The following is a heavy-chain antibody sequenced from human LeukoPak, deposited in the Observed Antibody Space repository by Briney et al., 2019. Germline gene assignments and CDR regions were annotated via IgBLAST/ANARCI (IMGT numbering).Heavy chain of an antibody. CDR3: ARAQYSSSPLQPGY. Sequence: GASVKVSCKASGYTFTGYYMHWVRQAPGQGLEWMGWINPNSGGTKYAQKFQGRVTMTRDTSISTAYMELSRLRSDDTAVYYCARAQYSSSPLQPGYWGQGTLVTVSS. CDR2: INPNSGGT. J-gene: IGHJ4*02. CDR1: GYTFTGYY. V-gene: IGHV1-2*02. D-gene: IGHD6-13*01.